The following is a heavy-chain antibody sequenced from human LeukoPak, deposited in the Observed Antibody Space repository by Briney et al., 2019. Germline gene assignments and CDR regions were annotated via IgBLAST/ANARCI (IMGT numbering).Heavy chain of an antibody. J-gene: IGHJ4*02. V-gene: IGHV3-23*01. CDR3: AKVNRYDILTGYYMQTRRPYYFDY. CDR2: ISGSGGST. CDR1: GFTVSSKY. D-gene: IGHD3-9*01. Sequence: PGGSLRLSCAASGFTVSSKYMSWVRQAPGKGLEWVSVISGSGGSTYYADSVKGRFTISRDNSKNTLYLQMNSLRAEDTAVYYCAKVNRYDILTGYYMQTRRPYYFDYWGQGTLVTVSS.